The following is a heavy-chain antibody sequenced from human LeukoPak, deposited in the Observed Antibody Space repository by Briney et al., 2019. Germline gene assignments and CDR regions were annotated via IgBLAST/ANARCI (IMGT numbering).Heavy chain of an antibody. V-gene: IGHV1-8*01. CDR2: MNPNSGNT. CDR1: GYTFTSYD. Sequence: ASVKVSCKASGYTFTSYDINWVRQAPGQGLEWMGWMNPNSGNTVYAQKFQGRVTITRNSSISTAYMELSSLGSEDTAVYYFSSGIYRDFLFLNHWGQGTLVTV. CDR3: SSGIYRDFLFLNH. J-gene: IGHJ5*02. D-gene: IGHD4-17*01.